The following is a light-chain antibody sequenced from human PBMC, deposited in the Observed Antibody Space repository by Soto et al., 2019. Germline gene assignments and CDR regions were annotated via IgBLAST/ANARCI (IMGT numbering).Light chain of an antibody. V-gene: IGKV1-5*03. CDR2: KAS. CDR1: QTIDSW. CDR3: QQYHIYSGT. Sequence: DIQMTQSPSTLSASVGDRVTITCRASQTIDSWLDWYQQRPGKPPNVLIYKASTLASGVPSRFSGSGSGTEFTLTINSLQPDDFATYYCQQYHIYSGTFGQGTKGEIK. J-gene: IGKJ1*01.